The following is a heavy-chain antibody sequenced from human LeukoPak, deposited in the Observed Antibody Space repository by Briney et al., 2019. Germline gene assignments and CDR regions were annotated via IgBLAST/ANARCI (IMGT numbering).Heavy chain of an antibody. CDR3: ARGRFTLRFLEWLLDY. J-gene: IGHJ4*02. D-gene: IGHD3-3*01. CDR1: GGSFSGYY. Sequence: KPSETLSLTCAVYGGSFSGYYWSWIRQPPGKGLEWIGEINHSGSTNYNPSLKSRVTISVDTSKNQFSLKLSSVTAADTAVYYCARGRFTLRFLEWLLDYWGQGTLVTVSS. V-gene: IGHV4-34*01. CDR2: INHSGST.